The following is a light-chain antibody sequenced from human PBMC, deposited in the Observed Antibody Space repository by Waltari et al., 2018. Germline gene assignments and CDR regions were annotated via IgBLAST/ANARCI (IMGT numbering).Light chain of an antibody. CDR1: QDIRKY. V-gene: IGKV1-33*01. Sequence: DSQMTQSPSSLSASIGDRVTITCQASQDIRKYLNWFQQKPGKAPQLLIYDASNLQTGVPSRFSGSGSGTHFSLTISSLQREDFATYFCQQYATVPPTFGGGTKVETK. CDR2: DAS. CDR3: QQYATVPPT. J-gene: IGKJ4*01.